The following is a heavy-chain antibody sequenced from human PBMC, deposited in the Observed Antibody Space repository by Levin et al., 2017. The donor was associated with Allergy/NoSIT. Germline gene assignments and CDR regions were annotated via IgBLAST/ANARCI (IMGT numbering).Heavy chain of an antibody. CDR1: GFTFSTYA. J-gene: IGHJ4*02. D-gene: IGHD2/OR15-2a*01. V-gene: IGHV3-30-3*01. Sequence: SGGSLRLSCAASGFTFSTYAIHWVRQAPGKGLEWMSFISYNGANKFYADSIKGRFTISRDNSKNTVYLQMNSLRNEDTAVYYCARDMNRALDYWGQGTLVSVSP. CDR3: ARDMNRALDY. CDR2: ISYNGANK.